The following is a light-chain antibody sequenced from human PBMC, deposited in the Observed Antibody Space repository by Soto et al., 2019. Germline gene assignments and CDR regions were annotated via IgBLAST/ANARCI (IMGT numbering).Light chain of an antibody. CDR3: QQRSNWPLT. J-gene: IGKJ4*01. Sequence: EIVLTQSPATLSLSPGERATLSCRASQSVSSYLAWYHQKPGQAPRLLIYDASNRATGIPARFSGSGSGTDFTRTSSSLEPEDFAVYYCQQRSNWPLTFGGGTKVEIK. CDR1: QSVSSY. V-gene: IGKV3-11*01. CDR2: DAS.